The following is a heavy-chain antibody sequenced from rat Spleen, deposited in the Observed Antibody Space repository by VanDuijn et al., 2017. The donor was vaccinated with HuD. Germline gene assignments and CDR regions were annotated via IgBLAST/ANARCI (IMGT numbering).Heavy chain of an antibody. CDR3: TRDHSYWGSYYPGGFAY. CDR1: GFSLTSNS. D-gene: IGHD1-12*02. CDR2: IWGDGSS. V-gene: IGHV2-1*01. Sequence: QVQLKESGPGLVQPSQTLSLTCTVSGFSLTSNSVHWVRQPPGKGLEWMGGIWGDGSSDYNSALKSRLSISRETSKSQVFLKMNSLQTEDTAIYFCTRDHSYWGSYYPGGFAYWGQGTLVTVSS. J-gene: IGHJ3*01.